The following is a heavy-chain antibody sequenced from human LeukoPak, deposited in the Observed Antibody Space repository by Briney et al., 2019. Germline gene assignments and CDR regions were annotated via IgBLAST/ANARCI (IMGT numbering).Heavy chain of an antibody. CDR3: ARGKYDFDY. CDR1: GFTFDDYA. V-gene: IGHV3-9*01. D-gene: IGHD3-3*01. J-gene: IGHJ4*02. Sequence: PGGSLRLSCAASGFTFDDYAMHWVRQAPGKGLEWVSGISWNSGSIGYADSVKGRFTISRDNAKNTLYLQMNSLRAEDTAVYYCARGKYDFDYWGQGTLVTVSS. CDR2: ISWNSGSI.